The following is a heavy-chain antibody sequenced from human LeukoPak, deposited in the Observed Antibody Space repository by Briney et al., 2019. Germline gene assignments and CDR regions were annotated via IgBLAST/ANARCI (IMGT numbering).Heavy chain of an antibody. V-gene: IGHV3-11*01. CDR3: AKDALPHTYSYYFDF. CDR2: ISSSGSTI. Sequence: GGSLRLSCAASGFTFSDYYMSWIRQAPGKGLEWVSYISSSGSTIYYADSVKGRFTISRDNAKNSLYLQMNSLRAEDTAVYYCAKDALPHTYSYYFDFWGQGTLVTVSS. D-gene: IGHD2-15*01. J-gene: IGHJ4*02. CDR1: GFTFSDYY.